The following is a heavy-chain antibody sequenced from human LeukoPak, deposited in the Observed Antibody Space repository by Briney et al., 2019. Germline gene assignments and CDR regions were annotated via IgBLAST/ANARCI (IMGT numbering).Heavy chain of an antibody. CDR2: IRYDGSNK. CDR3: ASWGEGALDN. D-gene: IGHD1-26*01. V-gene: IGHV3-30*02. Sequence: GGSLRLSCAASGFTFSSYGMHWVRQAPGKGLEWVAFIRYDGSNKYYADSVKGRFTISRDNAKKSLYLQMNSLRVEDTGVYYCASWGEGALDNWGQGTLVTVSS. CDR1: GFTFSSYG. J-gene: IGHJ4*02.